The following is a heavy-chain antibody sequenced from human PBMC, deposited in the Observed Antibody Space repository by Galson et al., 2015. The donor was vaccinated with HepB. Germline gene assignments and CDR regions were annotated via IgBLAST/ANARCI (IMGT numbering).Heavy chain of an antibody. CDR3: ARLDYEYYYDSSGNDY. CDR2: INPSGGST. Sequence: SVKVSCKASGYTFTSYYMHWVRQAPGQGLEWMGIINPSGGSTSYAQKFQGRVTMTRDTSTSTVYMELSSLRSEDTAVYYCARLDYEYYYDSSGNDYWGQGTLVTVSS. D-gene: IGHD3-22*01. CDR1: GYTFTSYY. V-gene: IGHV1-46*01. J-gene: IGHJ4*02.